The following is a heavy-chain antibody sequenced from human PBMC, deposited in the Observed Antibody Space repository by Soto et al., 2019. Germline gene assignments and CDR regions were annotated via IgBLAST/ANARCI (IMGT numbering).Heavy chain of an antibody. J-gene: IGHJ4*02. Sequence: QLQLQESGPGLVKPSETLSLTCTVSGGSLSSSSYYWGWIRQPPGKGLEWIGRLYYSGSTYQNPSLKSRVTISVDTSKNQFSLKLSSVTAADTAVYYCARLWVGLRPPDYWGQGTLVTVSS. V-gene: IGHV4-39*01. D-gene: IGHD3-10*01. CDR1: GGSLSSSSYY. CDR3: ARLWVGLRPPDY. CDR2: LYYSGST.